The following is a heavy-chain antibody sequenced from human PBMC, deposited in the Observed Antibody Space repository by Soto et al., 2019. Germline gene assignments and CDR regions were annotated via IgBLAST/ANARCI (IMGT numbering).Heavy chain of an antibody. D-gene: IGHD5-18*01. CDR2: LIPIFGTA. J-gene: IGHJ5*02. V-gene: IGHV1-69*12. CDR3: VRRVHTAMVDVRWFDP. Sequence: QVQLVQSGAEVKKPGSSVKVSCKASGGTFSSYAISWVRQAPGQGLEWMGGLIPIFGTANYEQKFQGRVMINADESTSTAYMALSSLTSEETAVYYCVRRVHTAMVDVRWFDPWGQGTLVTVSS. CDR1: GGTFSSYA.